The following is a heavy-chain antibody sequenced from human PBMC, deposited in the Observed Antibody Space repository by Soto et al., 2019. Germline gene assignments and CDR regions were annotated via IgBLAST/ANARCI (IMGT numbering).Heavy chain of an antibody. CDR3: ARPITLGTTYGMDV. J-gene: IGHJ6*02. CDR1: GGTFSSYA. V-gene: IGHV1-69*12. D-gene: IGHD7-27*01. Sequence: QVQLVQSGAEVKKPGASVKVSCKASGGTFSSYAISWVRQAPGQGLEWMGGIIPIFGTATYAQKFQGRVTIAADESTSTAYMELSSLRSEDKAVYYCARPITLGTTYGMDVWGQGTTVTVSS. CDR2: IIPIFGTA.